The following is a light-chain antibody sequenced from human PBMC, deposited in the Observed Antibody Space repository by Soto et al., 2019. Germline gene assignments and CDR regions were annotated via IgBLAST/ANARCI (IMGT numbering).Light chain of an antibody. V-gene: IGLV2-8*01. CDR1: SSDVGGYNY. J-gene: IGLJ2*01. CDR2: EVS. CDR3: SSYAGINSVV. Sequence: QSALTQPPSASGSPGQSVTISCTGTSSDVGGYNYVSWYQQHPDKAPKLMISEVSKRPSGVPDRFSGSKSGNTASLTVSGLQAEDEADYYCSSYAGINSVVFGGGTKVTVL.